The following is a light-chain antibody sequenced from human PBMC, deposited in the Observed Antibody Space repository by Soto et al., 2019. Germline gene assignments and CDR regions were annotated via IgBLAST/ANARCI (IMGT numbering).Light chain of an antibody. Sequence: QSVLTQPASVSGSPGQSITISCTGTSGDVGTYNYVSWYQQHPGKAPKLMIYEVGNRPSGVSNRFSGSKSGNTASLTISGLQAEDEADYYCSSFTNSRAYVFGTGTKVTVL. CDR3: SSFTNSRAYV. CDR1: SGDVGTYNY. V-gene: IGLV2-14*01. CDR2: EVG. J-gene: IGLJ1*01.